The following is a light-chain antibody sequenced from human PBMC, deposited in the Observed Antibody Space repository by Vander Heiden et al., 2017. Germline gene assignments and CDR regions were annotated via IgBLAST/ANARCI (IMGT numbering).Light chain of an antibody. CDR3: QQYYNYPRT. Sequence: AMRMTQSPSSISAYTGDRVNITCRASQGISSYLAWYHQKPGKAPKLLIDVASTLQSGVPSRFSGSGSGTDFALTIGFLQSEDFASYYCQQYYNYPRTFGQGTKVEIK. CDR2: VAS. CDR1: QGISSY. J-gene: IGKJ1*01. V-gene: IGKV1-8*01.